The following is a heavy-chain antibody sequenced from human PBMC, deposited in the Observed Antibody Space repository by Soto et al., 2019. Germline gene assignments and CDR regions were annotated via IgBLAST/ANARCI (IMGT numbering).Heavy chain of an antibody. Sequence: GESLKISCKGSGYSFAGYWITWVRQKPGKGLEWMGRIDPSDSQTYYSPSFRGHVTISVTKSITTVFLQWSSLRASDTVMYYCARQIYDSDTGPNFQYYFDSWGQGTPVTVSS. D-gene: IGHD3-22*01. CDR3: ARQIYDSDTGPNFQYYFDS. V-gene: IGHV5-10-1*01. CDR2: IDPSDSQT. J-gene: IGHJ4*02. CDR1: GYSFAGYW.